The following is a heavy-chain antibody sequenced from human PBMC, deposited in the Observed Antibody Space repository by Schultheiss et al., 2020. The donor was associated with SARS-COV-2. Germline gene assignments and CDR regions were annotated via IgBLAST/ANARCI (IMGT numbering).Heavy chain of an antibody. CDR1: GFTFSSYG. CDR3: AKDGRRGCSSTSCYPDY. Sequence: GESLKISCAASGFTFSSYGMHWVRQAPGKGLEWVAFTRYDGANKYYADSVKGRFTVSRDNSKNTLHLQMNSLRDEDTAVYYCAKDGRRGCSSTSCYPDYWGQGTLVTVSS. D-gene: IGHD2-2*01. CDR2: TRYDGANK. V-gene: IGHV3-30*02. J-gene: IGHJ4*02.